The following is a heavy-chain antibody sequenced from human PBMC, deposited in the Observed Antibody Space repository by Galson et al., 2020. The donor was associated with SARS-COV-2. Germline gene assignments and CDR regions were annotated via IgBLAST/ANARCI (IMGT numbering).Heavy chain of an antibody. CDR1: GASITSGGYY. CDR2: LSSSETT. Sequence: ASETLSLTCTVSGASITSGGYYWNWIRQFPGKGLEWIGYLSSSETTKYNPSLKSRLAISVDTSKNRFSLNLSSVTAADTAVYYCARDSPGADGMDVWGQGTTVTVSS. CDR3: ARDSPGADGMDV. J-gene: IGHJ6*02. V-gene: IGHV4-31*03.